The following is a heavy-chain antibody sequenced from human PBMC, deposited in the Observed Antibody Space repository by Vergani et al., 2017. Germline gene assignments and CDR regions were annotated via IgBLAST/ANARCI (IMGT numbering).Heavy chain of an antibody. J-gene: IGHJ4*02. Sequence: QVQLVESGGGVVQPGRSLRLSCAASGFTFSSYAMHWVRQAPGKGLEWVAVISYDGSNKYYADSVKGRFTISRDNSKNTLYLQMNSLRAEDTAVYYCARDAVLRYFDWLGDFDYWGQGTLVTVSS. CDR2: ISYDGSNK. CDR1: GFTFSSYA. V-gene: IGHV3-30-3*01. D-gene: IGHD3-9*01. CDR3: ARDAVLRYFDWLGDFDY.